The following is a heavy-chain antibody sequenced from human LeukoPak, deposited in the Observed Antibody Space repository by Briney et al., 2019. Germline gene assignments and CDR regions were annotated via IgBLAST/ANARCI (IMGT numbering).Heavy chain of an antibody. CDR2: IYSLGST. J-gene: IGHJ4*02. V-gene: IGHV4-4*07. Sequence: PSETLSLTCTVSGGSISSYYWSWIRQPPGKGLEWIGRIYSLGSTNYNPSLKSRVTMSVDTSKNQFSLKVRSVTAADTAIYYCAKGPTVGTPTAVDYWGQGILVTVSS. D-gene: IGHD4-23*01. CDR3: AKGPTVGTPTAVDY. CDR1: GGSISSYY.